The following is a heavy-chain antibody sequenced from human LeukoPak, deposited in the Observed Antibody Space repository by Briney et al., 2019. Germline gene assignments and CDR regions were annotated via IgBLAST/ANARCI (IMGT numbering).Heavy chain of an antibody. CDR3: ARASYYYDSRGYSYYFDY. CDR1: GYTFTGYY. D-gene: IGHD3-22*01. V-gene: IGHV1-2*06. Sequence: ASVKVSCKASGYTFTGYYMHWVRQAPGQGLEWMGRINPNSGGTNYAQKFQGRVTMTRDTSISTAYMELSRLRSDDTAVYYCARASYYYDSRGYSYYFDYWGQGTLVTVSS. CDR2: INPNSGGT. J-gene: IGHJ4*02.